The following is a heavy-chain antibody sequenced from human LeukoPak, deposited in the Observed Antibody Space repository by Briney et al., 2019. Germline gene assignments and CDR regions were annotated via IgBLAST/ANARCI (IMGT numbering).Heavy chain of an antibody. CDR2: ISSSGSTI. CDR1: GFTFSDYY. Sequence: PGGSLRLSCAASGFTFSDYYMSWIHQAPGKGLEWVSYISSSGSTIYYADSVKGRFTISRDNAKNSLYLQMNSLRAEDTAVYYCARDTQVGATTYYFDYWGQGTLVTVSS. V-gene: IGHV3-11*04. J-gene: IGHJ4*02. D-gene: IGHD1-26*01. CDR3: ARDTQVGATTYYFDY.